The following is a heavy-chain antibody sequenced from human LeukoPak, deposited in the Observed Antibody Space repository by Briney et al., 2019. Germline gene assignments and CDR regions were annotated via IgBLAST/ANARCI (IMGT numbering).Heavy chain of an antibody. D-gene: IGHD3-10*01. V-gene: IGHV1-69*05. CDR1: GGTFSSYA. CDR3: AREYGSGTLRPGYYFDY. Sequence: ASVKVSCKASGGTFSSYAISWVRQAPGQGLEWMGGIIPIFGTANYAQKFQGRVTITTDESTSTAYMELSRLRSEDTAVYYCAREYGSGTLRPGYYFDYWGQGTLVTVSS. CDR2: IIPIFGTA. J-gene: IGHJ4*02.